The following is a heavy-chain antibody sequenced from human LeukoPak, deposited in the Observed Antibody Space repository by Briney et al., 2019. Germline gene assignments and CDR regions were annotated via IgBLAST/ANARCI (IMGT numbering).Heavy chain of an antibody. J-gene: IGHJ6*02. CDR3: ARDRKDAWIQLWLYGMDV. D-gene: IGHD5-18*01. CDR2: ISSSSSYI. V-gene: IGHV3-21*01. CDR1: GFTFSSYS. Sequence: GGSLRLSCAASGFTFSSYSMNWVRQAPGKGLEWVSSISSSSSYIYYADSVKGRFTISRDNAKNSLYLQMNSLRAEDTAVYYCARDRKDAWIQLWLYGMDVWGQGTTVTVSS.